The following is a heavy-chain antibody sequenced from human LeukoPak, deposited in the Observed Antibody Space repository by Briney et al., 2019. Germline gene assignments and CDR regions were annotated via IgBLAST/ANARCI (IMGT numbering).Heavy chain of an antibody. CDR3: ARVIWSGYYQIDY. D-gene: IGHD3-3*01. CDR2: ISSGSSYI. Sequence: GGSLRLSCAASGFTFSTYSINWVRQAPGKGLEWVSSISSGSSYIYYADSVKGRFTISRDNAKNSLYLQMNSLRAEDTAVYYCARVIWSGYYQIDYWGQGTLVTVSS. V-gene: IGHV3-21*01. J-gene: IGHJ4*02. CDR1: GFTFSTYS.